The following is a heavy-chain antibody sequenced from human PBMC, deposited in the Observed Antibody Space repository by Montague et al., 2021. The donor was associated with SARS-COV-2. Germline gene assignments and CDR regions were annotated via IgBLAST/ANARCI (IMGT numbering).Heavy chain of an antibody. CDR3: ARDVPYDTLGA. J-gene: IGHJ5*02. CDR1: GGSLSTYY. V-gene: IGHV4-59*01. D-gene: IGHD3-3*01. CDR2: IYVSGSA. Sequence: SETLSLTCTVSGGSLSTYYWFWIRQPPGKGLEWIGYIYVSGSANYNPSFKSRVAISVDTSKNEVSLKLNSVTAADTAVYYCARDVPYDTLGAWGQGTLVTVSS.